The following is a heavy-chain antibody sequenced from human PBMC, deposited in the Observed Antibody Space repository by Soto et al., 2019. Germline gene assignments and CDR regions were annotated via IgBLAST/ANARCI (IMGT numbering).Heavy chain of an antibody. J-gene: IGHJ4*02. CDR2: ISGSGTT. CDR1: GYTFNSHE. V-gene: IGHV3-48*03. Sequence: EVLLVESGVGSRQPGGSLRLSCVASGYTFNSHEMNWVRQAPGKGLEWISSISGSGTTNYAESVKGRFTISRDNAHKSLFLEMKDLRVEDTAVYYCAIGGIHWGQGTLVTVAS. D-gene: IGHD3-16*01. CDR3: AIGGIH.